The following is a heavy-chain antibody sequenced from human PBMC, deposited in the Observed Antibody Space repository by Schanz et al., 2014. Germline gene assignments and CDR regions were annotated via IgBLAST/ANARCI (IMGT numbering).Heavy chain of an antibody. D-gene: IGHD3-22*01. V-gene: IGHV1-69*04. Sequence: QVQLVQSGAEVKKPGASVKVSCKASGGTFSSYAFSWVRQAPGQGLEWMGKIIPILGMENYAQKFQGRVTITADKSTSTAYMELSNLRSEDTAVYYCARAGQDYSDSSGYATYYFGNWGQGTLVTVS. J-gene: IGHJ4*02. CDR3: ARAGQDYSDSSGYATYYFGN. CDR1: GGTFSSYA. CDR2: IIPILGME.